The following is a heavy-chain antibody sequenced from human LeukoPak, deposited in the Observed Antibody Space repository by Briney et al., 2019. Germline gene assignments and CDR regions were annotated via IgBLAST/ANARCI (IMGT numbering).Heavy chain of an antibody. CDR3: ATVSYQGEFIDAFDI. CDR1: GYTLTELS. CDR2: FDPEDGET. Sequence: ASVKVSCTVSGYTLTELSMHWVRQAPGKGLEWMGGFDPEDGETIYAQKFKGRVTMTEDTSTDTAYMELSSLRSEDTAVYYCATVSYQGEFIDAFDIWGQGTMVTVSS. J-gene: IGHJ3*02. D-gene: IGHD2-2*01. V-gene: IGHV1-24*01.